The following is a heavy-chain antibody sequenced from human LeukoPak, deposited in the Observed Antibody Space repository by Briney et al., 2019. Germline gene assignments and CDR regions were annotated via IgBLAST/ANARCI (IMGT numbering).Heavy chain of an antibody. D-gene: IGHD3-10*01. Sequence: GGSLRLSCAASGFSFSTYGMHWVRQAPGKGLEWVAVIWYDGSNKYYADSVKGRFTISRDNSKNTLYLQMNSLRAEDTAVYYCAKDRRGYYFDYWGQGTLVTVSS. J-gene: IGHJ4*02. CDR3: AKDRRGYYFDY. CDR2: IWYDGSNK. CDR1: GFSFSTYG. V-gene: IGHV3-30*02.